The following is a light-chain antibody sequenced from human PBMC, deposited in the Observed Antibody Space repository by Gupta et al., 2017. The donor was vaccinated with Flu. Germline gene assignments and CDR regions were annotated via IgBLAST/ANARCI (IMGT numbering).Light chain of an antibody. CDR2: EAS. V-gene: IGLV2-8*01. Sequence: TSSDVGGYNYVSWYQQHPGKAPKFMIYEASKRPSGVPDRFSGSKSGNTASLTVSGLQAEDEADYYCSSYAGSNNVVFGGGTKLTVL. J-gene: IGLJ3*02. CDR3: SSYAGSNNVV. CDR1: SSDVGGYNY.